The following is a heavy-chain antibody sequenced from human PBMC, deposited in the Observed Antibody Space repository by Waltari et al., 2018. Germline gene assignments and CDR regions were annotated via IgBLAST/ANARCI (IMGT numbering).Heavy chain of an antibody. CDR1: GDSVTSGRYY. J-gene: IGHJ5*01. V-gene: IGHV4-39*01. Sequence: QLQLQESGPGLVKPSETLSPTCSVSGDSVTSGRYYWGWIRQPPRKGLEWIGIMYYRGSSYSNPSLKSRVTISVDTSKNQFSLKLSSVAAADTAVYYCARAFGSGSYAWFDSWGQGTLVTVSS. CDR3: ARAFGSGSYAWFDS. D-gene: IGHD3-10*01. CDR2: MYYRGSS.